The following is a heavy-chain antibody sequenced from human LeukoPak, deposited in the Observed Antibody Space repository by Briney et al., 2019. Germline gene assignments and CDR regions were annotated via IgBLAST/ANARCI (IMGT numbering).Heavy chain of an antibody. CDR3: ARDPLSSSSFDL. V-gene: IGHV3-48*01. CDR2: ISSRSATI. J-gene: IGHJ4*02. D-gene: IGHD6-13*01. CDR1: DFSFSNYA. Sequence: GGSLRLSCAASDFSFSNYAMSWVRQAPGKGLEWVSYISSRSATIYYADSVKGRFTISRDNAKNSLYLQMNSLRAEDTAVYYCARDPLSSSSFDLWGQGTLVTVSS.